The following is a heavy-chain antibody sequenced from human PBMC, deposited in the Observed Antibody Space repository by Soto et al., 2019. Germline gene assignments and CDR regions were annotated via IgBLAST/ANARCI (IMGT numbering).Heavy chain of an antibody. D-gene: IGHD3-3*01. CDR3: ARDLGLDFWSGYYVSTYYYYGMDV. CDR2: ISYDGSNK. V-gene: IGHV3-30-3*01. J-gene: IGHJ6*02. CDR1: GFTFSSYA. Sequence: GGSLRLSCAASGFTFSSYAMHWVRQAPGKGLEWVAVISYDGSNKYYADSVKGRFTISRDNSKNTLYLQMNSLRAEDTAVYYCARDLGLDFWSGYYVSTYYYYGMDVWGQGTTVTVSS.